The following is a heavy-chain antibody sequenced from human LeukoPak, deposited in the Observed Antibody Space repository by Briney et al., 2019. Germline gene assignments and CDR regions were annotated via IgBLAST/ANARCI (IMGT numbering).Heavy chain of an antibody. J-gene: IGHJ4*02. D-gene: IGHD4-23*01. CDR2: IIPIFGTA. Sequence: ASVKVSCKASGGTFSSYAISWVRQAPGQGLEWMGGIIPIFGTANYAQKFQGRVTITTDESTNTAYMELSSLRSEDTAVYYCARGGGHGGNFDYWGQGTLVTVSS. CDR3: ARGGGHGGNFDY. V-gene: IGHV1-69*05. CDR1: GGTFSSYA.